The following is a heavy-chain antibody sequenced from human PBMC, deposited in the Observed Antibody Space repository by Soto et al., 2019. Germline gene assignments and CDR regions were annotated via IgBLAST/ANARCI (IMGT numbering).Heavy chain of an antibody. CDR3: ARHNEYLTPATAFDI. D-gene: IGHD6-6*01. CDR2: ISSSGSTI. Sequence: PGGSLRLSCAASGFTFSDYYMSWIRQAPGKGLEWVSYISSSGSTIYYADSVKGRFTISRDNAKNSLYLQMNSLRAEDTAVYYCARHNEYLTPATAFDIWGQGTMVTVSS. CDR1: GFTFSDYY. J-gene: IGHJ3*02. V-gene: IGHV3-11*01.